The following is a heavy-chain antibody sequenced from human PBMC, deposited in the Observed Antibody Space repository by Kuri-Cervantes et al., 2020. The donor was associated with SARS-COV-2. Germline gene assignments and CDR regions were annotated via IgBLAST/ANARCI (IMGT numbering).Heavy chain of an antibody. CDR1: GFTFSSYA. J-gene: IGHJ4*02. CDR3: ARDHGFMPLLGPFDY. CDR2: ISYDGSNK. Sequence: GESLKISCAASGFTFSSYAMHWVRQAPGKGLEWVAVISYDGSNKYYADSVKGRFTISRDNSKNTLYLQMNSLRAEDTAVYYCARDHGFMPLLGPFDYWGQGTLVTVSS. V-gene: IGHV3-30-3*01. D-gene: IGHD2-15*01.